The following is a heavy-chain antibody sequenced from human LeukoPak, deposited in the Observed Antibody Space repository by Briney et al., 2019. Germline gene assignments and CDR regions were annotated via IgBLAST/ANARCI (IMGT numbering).Heavy chain of an antibody. CDR1: AYTFTSYN. CDR3: ARDGSGSYYDRGWFDP. Sequence: ASVKVSCKASAYTFTSYNINWVRQATGQGLEWMGWMNPNSGNTGYAQKFQGRVTMTRNTSISTAYMELSSLTSEDTAVYYCARDGSGSYYDRGWFDPWGQGTLITVSS. CDR2: MNPNSGNT. J-gene: IGHJ5*02. D-gene: IGHD3-10*01. V-gene: IGHV1-8*01.